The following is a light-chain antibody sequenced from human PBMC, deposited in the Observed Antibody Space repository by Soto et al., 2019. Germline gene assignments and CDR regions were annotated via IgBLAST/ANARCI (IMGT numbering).Light chain of an antibody. CDR2: GAS. CDR1: QSVSGN. J-gene: IGKJ1*01. V-gene: IGKV3D-15*01. CDR3: QQYNNWPSWT. Sequence: EILMTQSPATLSVSPGERATLSCRASQSVSGNLAWYQQKPGHAPRLLIYGASTRATGIPARFSGSGSGTEFTLTISSLQYDDFAVHYCQQYNNWPSWTFGQGTKVDIK.